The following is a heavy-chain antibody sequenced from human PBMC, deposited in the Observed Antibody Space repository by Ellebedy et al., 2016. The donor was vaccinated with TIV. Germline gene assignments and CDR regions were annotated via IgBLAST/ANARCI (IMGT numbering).Heavy chain of an antibody. V-gene: IGHV5-51*01. Sequence: GESLKISCKGSGYSFTSYWMGWGRQVPGKGLEWLGIIYPGDSDIRYSPSFQGHVTISADKSTSTAYLQWSSLKASDTAMYFCARLNDGYGGYWGQGTLVTVSS. CDR1: GYSFTSYW. CDR3: ARLNDGYGGY. CDR2: IYPGDSDI. D-gene: IGHD5-24*01. J-gene: IGHJ4*02.